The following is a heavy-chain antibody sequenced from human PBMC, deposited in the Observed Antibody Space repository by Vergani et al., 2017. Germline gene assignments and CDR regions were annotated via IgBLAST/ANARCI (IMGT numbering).Heavy chain of an antibody. V-gene: IGHV1-46*01. J-gene: IGHJ3*02. D-gene: IGHD3-22*01. Sequence: QVQLVQSGAEVKKPGASVKVSCKASGYTFTSYYMHWVRQAPGQGLEWMGIINPSGGSTSYAQKFQGRVTMTRDTSTSTVYMELSSLRSEDTAVYYCARDLGSGSKSDAFDIWGQGTMVTVSS. CDR1: GYTFTSYY. CDR3: ARDLGSGSKSDAFDI. CDR2: INPSGGST.